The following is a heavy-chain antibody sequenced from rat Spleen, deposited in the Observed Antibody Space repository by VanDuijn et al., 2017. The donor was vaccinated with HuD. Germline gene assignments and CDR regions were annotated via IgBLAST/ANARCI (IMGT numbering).Heavy chain of an antibody. CDR3: TTKAD. J-gene: IGHJ2*01. CDR2: ITTSGGNT. V-gene: IGHV5-25*01. CDR1: GFTYSNYV. Sequence: EVQLVESGGGLVQPGRSLKLSCAASGFTYSNYVMAWVSQAPTKGLEWVASITTSGGNTYYRDSVKGRFTISRDIAKSTLYLQMNSLRSEDTATYYCTTKADWGQGVMVTVSS.